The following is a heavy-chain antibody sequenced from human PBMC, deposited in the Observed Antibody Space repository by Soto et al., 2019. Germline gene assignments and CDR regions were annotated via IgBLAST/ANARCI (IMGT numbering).Heavy chain of an antibody. V-gene: IGHV2-70*01. Sequence: PTLVNPTQTLTLTCTFSGLSLSTSGLRGHWILPPPGKALEWLALIDWDDDKYYSTSLKTRLTISKDTSKNQVVLTMTNMDPVDTATYYCARTKYYDFWSGPTGYRMDVWGQGSTLTVSS. CDR1: GLSLSTSGLR. D-gene: IGHD3-3*01. J-gene: IGHJ6*02. CDR3: ARTKYYDFWSGPTGYRMDV. CDR2: IDWDDDK.